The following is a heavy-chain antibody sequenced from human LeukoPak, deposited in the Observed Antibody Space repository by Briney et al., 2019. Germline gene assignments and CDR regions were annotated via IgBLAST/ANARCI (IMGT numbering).Heavy chain of an antibody. CDR3: ARDLDYSSGYYYYGMDV. J-gene: IGHJ6*02. D-gene: IGHD4-11*01. Sequence: GGSLRLSCAASGFTFSSYGMHWVRQAPGKGLEWVAVIWYDGSNKYYADSVKGRFTISRDNSKNTLYLQMNSLRAEDTAVYYGARDLDYSSGYYYYGMDVGAQGPTVPVPS. V-gene: IGHV3-33*01. CDR2: IWYDGSNK. CDR1: GFTFSSYG.